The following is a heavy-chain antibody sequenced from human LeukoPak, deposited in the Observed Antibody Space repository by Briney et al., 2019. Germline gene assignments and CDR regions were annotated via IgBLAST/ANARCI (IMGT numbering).Heavy chain of an antibody. CDR3: IYGYTLDF. J-gene: IGHJ4*02. CDR2: IYSGGST. Sequence: GGSLRLSCAASGFTVSSTYMNWVRHAPGKGLEWVSVIYSGGSTNYADSVKGRFTISRDNSKNTLYLQMNSLRAEDTAVYYCIYGYTLDFWGQGTLVTVSS. D-gene: IGHD5-18*01. V-gene: IGHV3-53*01. CDR1: GFTVSSTY.